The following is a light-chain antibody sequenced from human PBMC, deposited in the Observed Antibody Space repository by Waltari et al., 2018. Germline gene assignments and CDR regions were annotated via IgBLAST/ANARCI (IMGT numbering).Light chain of an antibody. CDR1: KLGDKY. CDR2: QDS. V-gene: IGLV3-1*01. J-gene: IGLJ1*01. Sequence: SYELTQPPSVSVSPGQTASITCSGDKLGDKYACWYQQKPGRSPVPVIYQDSNRPSGIPVRFSGSNAGNTATLTISGTQAMDEADYYCQAWDSSTASYVFGTGTKVTVL. CDR3: QAWDSSTASYV.